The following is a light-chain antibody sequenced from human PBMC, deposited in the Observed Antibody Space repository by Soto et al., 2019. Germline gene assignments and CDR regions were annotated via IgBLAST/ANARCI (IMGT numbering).Light chain of an antibody. Sequence: EIVLTQSPGTLSLSPGERATLSCRASQSVSSSFLAWYQQQPGQAPRLLIYGASSRATGTPDRFSGSGSGTDFTLTISRLEPEDFAVYYCQQYGRSPWTFGQGTKVEIK. CDR1: QSVSSSF. V-gene: IGKV3-20*01. CDR3: QQYGRSPWT. CDR2: GAS. J-gene: IGKJ1*01.